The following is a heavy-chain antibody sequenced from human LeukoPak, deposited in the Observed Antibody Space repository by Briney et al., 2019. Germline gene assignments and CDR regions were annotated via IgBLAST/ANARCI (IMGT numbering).Heavy chain of an antibody. CDR1: GFTFSSYS. CDR3: ARITVAGTDYYYYGMDV. J-gene: IGHJ6*02. Sequence: PGGSLRLSCAASGFTFSSYSMNWVRQAPGKGLEWVSSISSSSSYIYYADSVKGRFTISRDNAKNSLYLQMNSLRAEDTAVYYCARITVAGTDYYYYGMDVWGQGTTVTVSS. V-gene: IGHV3-21*04. D-gene: IGHD6-19*01. CDR2: ISSSSSYI.